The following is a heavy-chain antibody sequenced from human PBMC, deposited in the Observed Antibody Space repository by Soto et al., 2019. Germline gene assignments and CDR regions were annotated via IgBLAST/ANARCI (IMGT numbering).Heavy chain of an antibody. J-gene: IGHJ4*02. CDR2: ISYDGSNK. Sequence: GGSLRLSCAASGFTFSSYGMHWVRQAPGKGLEWVAVISYDGSNKYYADSVKGRFTISRDNSKNTLYLQMNSLRAEDTAVYYCAKGYYYDSSGYRRRIPFDYWGQGTLVTVSS. V-gene: IGHV3-30*18. D-gene: IGHD3-22*01. CDR3: AKGYYYDSSGYRRRIPFDY. CDR1: GFTFSSYG.